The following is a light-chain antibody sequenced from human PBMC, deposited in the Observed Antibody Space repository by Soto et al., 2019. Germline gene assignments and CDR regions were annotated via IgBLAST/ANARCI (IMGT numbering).Light chain of an antibody. V-gene: IGKV3-20*01. CDR1: QSVSSSF. CDR2: GAS. J-gene: IGKJ4*01. CDR3: QQYDSSRLT. Sequence: THSGGAVSLSQEEKATLSCKASQSVSSSFLTWYQQRPGQAPRLLIYGASSRATGIPDRFSGSGSGTDFTLTISRLEPEDFAVYYCQQYDSSRLTFGGGTKV.